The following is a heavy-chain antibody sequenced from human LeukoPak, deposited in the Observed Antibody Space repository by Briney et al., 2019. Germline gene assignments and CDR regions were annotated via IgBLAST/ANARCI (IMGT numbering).Heavy chain of an antibody. D-gene: IGHD3-16*01. CDR3: AKARGSPGSYLPYYFDY. CDR2: ISWNSGSI. CDR1: GFTFDDYA. J-gene: IGHJ4*02. V-gene: IGHV3-9*03. Sequence: GGSLRLSCAASGFTFDDYAMHWVRQAPGKGLEWVSGISWNSGSIGYADSVKGRFTISRDNAKNSLYLQMNRLRAEDMALYYCAKARGSPGSYLPYYFDYWGQGTLVTVSS.